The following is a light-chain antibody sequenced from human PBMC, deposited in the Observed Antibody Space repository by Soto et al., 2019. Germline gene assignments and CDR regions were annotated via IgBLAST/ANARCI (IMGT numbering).Light chain of an antibody. CDR2: MNN. CDR3: AAWDDTLSGLV. CDR1: RSNIGTNY. V-gene: IGLV1-47*01. Sequence: QSVLTQPPSASGTPGQRVTISCSGSRSNIGTNYVYWYQQLPGTAPKLLIYMNNQRPSGVPDRFSGSKSGTSASLAISGLRSEDEADYYCAAWDDTLSGLVFGGGTKLTVL. J-gene: IGLJ2*01.